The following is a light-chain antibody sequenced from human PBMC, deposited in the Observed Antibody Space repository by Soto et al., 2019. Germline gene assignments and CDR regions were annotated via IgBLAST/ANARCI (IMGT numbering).Light chain of an antibody. CDR1: QSVNSNS. J-gene: IGKJ1*01. Sequence: ELGLTQSPGTLSFSPGERATLSCRASQSVNSNSLSWYQQKPGQAPRLLIYGASSRATGIPDRFSGSGSGTDFTLTISRLEHEYFAVYYCQHYVNAPWTFGQGTKVEIK. V-gene: IGKV3-20*01. CDR3: QHYVNAPWT. CDR2: GAS.